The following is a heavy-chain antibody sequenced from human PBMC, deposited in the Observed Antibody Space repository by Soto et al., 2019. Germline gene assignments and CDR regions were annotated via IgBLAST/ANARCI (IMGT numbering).Heavy chain of an antibody. V-gene: IGHV1-69*13. CDR3: AREVLPDIVATIKDYYYYYGMDV. J-gene: IGHJ6*04. CDR1: GGTFSSYA. D-gene: IGHD5-12*01. Sequence: SVKVSCKASGGTFSSYAISWVRQAPGQGLEWMGGIIPIFGTANYAQKFQGRVTITADESTSTAYMELSSLRSEDTAVYYCAREVLPDIVATIKDYYYYYGMDVWGKGTTVTVSS. CDR2: IIPIFGTA.